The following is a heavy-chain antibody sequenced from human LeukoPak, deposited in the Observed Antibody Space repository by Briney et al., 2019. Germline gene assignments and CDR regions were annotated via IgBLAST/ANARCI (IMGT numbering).Heavy chain of an antibody. CDR3: ARVRAVAGTVNFDY. V-gene: IGHV1-2*02. CDR1: GYTFTGYY. D-gene: IGHD6-19*01. J-gene: IGHJ4*02. Sequence: ASVKVSCKASGYTFTGYYMHWVRQAPGQGFEWMGWINPNSGGTNYAQKFQGRVTMTRDTSISTAYMELSRLRSDDTAVYYCARVRAVAGTVNFDYWGQGTLVTVSS. CDR2: INPNSGGT.